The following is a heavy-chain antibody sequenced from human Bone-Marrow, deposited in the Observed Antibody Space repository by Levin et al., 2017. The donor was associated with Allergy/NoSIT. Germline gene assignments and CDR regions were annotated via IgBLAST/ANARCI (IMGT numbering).Heavy chain of an antibody. Sequence: GESLKISCAASGFTFSTYGMHWVRQAPGKGLQWVAVISSDGHNKYYADSVKGRFTLSRDNSKNTLYLQMNSLRAEDTAVYYCAKDYDSSGYGHWGYFDYWGQGTLVTVSS. J-gene: IGHJ4*02. CDR3: AKDYDSSGYGHWGYFDY. CDR1: GFTFSTYG. D-gene: IGHD3-22*01. V-gene: IGHV3-30*18. CDR2: ISSDGHNK.